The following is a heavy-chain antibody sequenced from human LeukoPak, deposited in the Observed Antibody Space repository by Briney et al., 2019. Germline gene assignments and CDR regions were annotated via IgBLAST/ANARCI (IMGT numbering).Heavy chain of an antibody. D-gene: IGHD3-3*01. CDR1: GFTFSSYA. CDR3: AKDLHAPDFWSGYYPFDY. CDR2: ISGSGGST. J-gene: IGHJ4*02. Sequence: PGGSLRLSCAASGFTFSSYAMYWVRQAPGKGLEWVSAISGSGGSTYYADSVKGRFTISRDNSNNTLYLQMNSLRVEDTAIYYCAKDLHAPDFWSGYYPFDYWGQGTLVTVSS. V-gene: IGHV3-23*01.